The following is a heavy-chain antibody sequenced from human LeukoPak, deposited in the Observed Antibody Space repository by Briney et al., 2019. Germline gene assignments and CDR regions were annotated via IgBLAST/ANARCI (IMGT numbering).Heavy chain of an antibody. V-gene: IGHV1-8*01. D-gene: IGHD3-9*01. Sequence: ASVKVSCKASGYTFTSYDINWVRQATGQGLEWMGWMNPNSGNTGYAQKFQGRVTMTRNTSISTAYMELSSLRSEDTAVYYCARGRRGPKLPGYSSPLNWFDPWGQGTLVTVSS. CDR1: GYTFTSYD. CDR3: ARGRRGPKLPGYSSPLNWFDP. J-gene: IGHJ5*02. CDR2: MNPNSGNT.